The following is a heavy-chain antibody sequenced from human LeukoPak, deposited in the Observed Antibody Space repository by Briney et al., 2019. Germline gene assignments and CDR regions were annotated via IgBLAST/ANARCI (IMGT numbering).Heavy chain of an antibody. CDR2: ISSSGSTI. D-gene: IGHD2-8*01. Sequence: GGSLRLSCAASGFTFSDYYMSWIRQAPGKGLEWVSYISSSGSTIYYADSVKGRFTISRDNSKNTLYLQMNSLRAEDTAVYYCAKDGVFAISLFDYWGQGTLVTVSS. J-gene: IGHJ4*02. CDR3: AKDGVFAISLFDY. CDR1: GFTFSDYY. V-gene: IGHV3-11*04.